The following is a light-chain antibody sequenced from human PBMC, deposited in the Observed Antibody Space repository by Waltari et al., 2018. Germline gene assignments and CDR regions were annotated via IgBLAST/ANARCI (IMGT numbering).Light chain of an antibody. CDR1: SSDIGAYNY. CDR2: DVT. V-gene: IGLV2-14*03. CDR3: TSYTTSNTWV. Sequence: QSALTQPASVSASPGQSITISCTGTSSDIGAYNYVSWFQQHPSNAPKLIIYDVTKWPSVVSNRFSGSKSGNTAPLTISGLQTEDEADYYCTSYTTSNTWVYGGGTKLTVL. J-gene: IGLJ3*02.